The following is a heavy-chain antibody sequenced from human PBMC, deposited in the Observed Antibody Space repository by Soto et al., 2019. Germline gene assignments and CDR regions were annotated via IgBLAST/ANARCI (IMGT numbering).Heavy chain of an antibody. D-gene: IGHD3-3*01. CDR3: ARDGFDYDFWSGIDY. Sequence: LRLSCAASGFTFSSYAMHWVRQAPGKGLEWVAVISYDGSNKYYADSVKGRFTISRDNSKNTLYLQMNSLGAEDTAVYYCARDGFDYDFWSGIDYWGQGTLVTVSS. V-gene: IGHV3-30-3*01. CDR1: GFTFSSYA. CDR2: ISYDGSNK. J-gene: IGHJ4*02.